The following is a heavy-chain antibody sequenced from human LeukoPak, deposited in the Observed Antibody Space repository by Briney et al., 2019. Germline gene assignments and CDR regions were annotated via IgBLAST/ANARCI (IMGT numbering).Heavy chain of an antibody. CDR2: ISDSGGST. Sequence: GGPLRLSCAVSGITLGNYGMSWVRQPPGKGLEWVAGISDSGGSTNYADSVKGRFTISRDTPRNTLYLQMNSLRAEDTAVYFSAKRGVVIQVFLVGFHKEAYYFDSWGQGALVTVSS. D-gene: IGHD3-10*01. V-gene: IGHV3-23*01. CDR1: GITLGNYG. CDR3: AKRGVVIQVFLVGFHKEAYYFDS. J-gene: IGHJ4*02.